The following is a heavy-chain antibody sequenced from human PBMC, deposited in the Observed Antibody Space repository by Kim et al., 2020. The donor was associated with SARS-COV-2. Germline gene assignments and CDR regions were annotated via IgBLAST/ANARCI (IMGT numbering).Heavy chain of an antibody. D-gene: IGHD1-26*01. Sequence: SETLSLTFAVYGGSFSGYYWSWIRQPPGKGLEWIGEINHSGSTNYNPSLQSRVTISVDTSKNQFSLKLSSVTAADTAVYYCARTPSGPILRPARTPVWFDPWGQGTLVTVSS. CDR2: INHSGST. J-gene: IGHJ5*02. CDR1: GGSFSGYY. CDR3: ARTPSGPILRPARTPVWFDP. V-gene: IGHV4-34*01.